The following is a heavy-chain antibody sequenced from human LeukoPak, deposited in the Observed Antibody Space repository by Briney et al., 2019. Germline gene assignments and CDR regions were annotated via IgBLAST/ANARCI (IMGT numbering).Heavy chain of an antibody. V-gene: IGHV3-30-3*01. D-gene: IGHD2-2*01. J-gene: IGHJ4*02. Sequence: GGSLRLSCAASGFTFSSYAMHWVRQAPGKELEWVAVISYDGSNKYYADSVKGRFTISRDNSKNTLYLQMNSLRAEDTAVYYCARGCSSTSCVTIDYWGQGTLVTVSS. CDR1: GFTFSSYA. CDR3: ARGCSSTSCVTIDY. CDR2: ISYDGSNK.